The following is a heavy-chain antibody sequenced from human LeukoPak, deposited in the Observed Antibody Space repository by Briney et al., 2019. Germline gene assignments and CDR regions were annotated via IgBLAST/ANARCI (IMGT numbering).Heavy chain of an antibody. V-gene: IGHV1-69*05. CDR2: IIPIFGTA. CDR3: ARGGPVAATHKYFQY. Sequence: VASVKVSCKASGGTFSSYAISWVRQAPGQGLEWMGGIIPIFGTANYAQKFQGRVTMTRNTSITTAYMELSILRSEDTAIYYCARGGPVAATHKYFQYWGQGTLVTVSS. D-gene: IGHD6-19*01. CDR1: GGTFSSYA. J-gene: IGHJ1*01.